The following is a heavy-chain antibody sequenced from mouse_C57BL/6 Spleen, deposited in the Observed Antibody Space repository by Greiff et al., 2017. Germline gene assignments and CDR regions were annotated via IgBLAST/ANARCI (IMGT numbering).Heavy chain of an antibody. CDR3: ARRAPYYAMDY. V-gene: IGHV5-6*01. CDR1: GFTFSSYG. Sequence: DVQLVESGGDLVKPGGSLKLSCAASGFTFSSYGMSWVRQTPDKRLEWVATISSGGSYTYYPDSVKGRFTISRDNAKNTLYLQMSSLKSEDTAMYYCARRAPYYAMDYWGQGTSVTVSS. CDR2: ISSGGSYT. J-gene: IGHJ4*01.